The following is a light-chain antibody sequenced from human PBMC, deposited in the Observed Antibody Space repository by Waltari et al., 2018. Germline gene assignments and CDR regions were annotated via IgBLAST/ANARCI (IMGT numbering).Light chain of an antibody. V-gene: IGLV4-69*01. CDR1: SGHSSNL. CDR3: QTGGHGTWV. J-gene: IGLJ3*02. CDR2: VNSDGSH. Sequence: QLVLTQSPSASASLGASVKLTCTLRSGHSSNLIAWLQQQPAKGPRYLMKVNSDGSHSNGDKIPDRFSGSSSGAEHYLTISSLQSEDEADYYCQTGGHGTWVFGGGTKLTVL.